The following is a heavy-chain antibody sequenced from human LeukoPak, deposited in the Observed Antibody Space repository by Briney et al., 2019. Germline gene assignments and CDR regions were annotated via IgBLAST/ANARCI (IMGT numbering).Heavy chain of an antibody. D-gene: IGHD6-19*01. CDR2: IIPIFGTA. CDR1: GGTFSSYA. V-gene: IGHV1-69*05. J-gene: IGHJ4*02. CDR3: ARERRAVAVPFDY. Sequence: SVKVSCKASGGTFSSYAISWVRQAPGQGLEWMGRIIPIFGTANYAQKFQGRVTITTDESTSTAYMELSSLRSEDTAVYYCARERRAVAVPFDYWGQGTLVTVSS.